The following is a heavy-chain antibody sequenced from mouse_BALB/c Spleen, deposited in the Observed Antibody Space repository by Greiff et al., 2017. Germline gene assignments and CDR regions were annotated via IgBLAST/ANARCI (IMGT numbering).Heavy chain of an antibody. CDR3: AREEYYCGSRYKGNYAMDY. D-gene: IGHD1-1*01. J-gene: IGHJ4*01. Sequence: EVKLVESGGGLVQPGGSLKLSCAASGFTFSSYTMSWVRQTPEKGLEWVAYISNGGGSTYYPDTVKGRFTISRDNAKNTLYLQMSSLKSEDTAMYYGAREEYYCGSRYKGNYAMDYWGQGTSVTVSA. V-gene: IGHV5-12-2*01. CDR2: ISNGGGST. CDR1: GFTFSSYT.